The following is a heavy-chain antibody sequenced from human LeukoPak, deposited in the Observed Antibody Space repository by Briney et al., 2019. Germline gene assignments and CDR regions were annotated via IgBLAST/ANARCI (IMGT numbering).Heavy chain of an antibody. Sequence: GRSLRLSCAASGFTFSTYSMKWVRQAPGKGLEWVSSISSSSSYIYYADSVKGRFTISRDNAKNSLYLQMNSLRAEDTAVYYCAREIQLWLGGDYWGQGTLVTVSS. V-gene: IGHV3-21*01. D-gene: IGHD5-18*01. CDR1: GFTFSTYS. CDR2: ISSSSSYI. CDR3: AREIQLWLGGDY. J-gene: IGHJ4*02.